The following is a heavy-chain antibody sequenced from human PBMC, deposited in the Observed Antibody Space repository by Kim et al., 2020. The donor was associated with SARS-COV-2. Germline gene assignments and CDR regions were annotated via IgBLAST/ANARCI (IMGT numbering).Heavy chain of an antibody. CDR3: ASTPDYYDSSGHIGSP. V-gene: IGHV1-8*01. Sequence: ASVKVSCKASGYTFTSYDINWVRQATGQGLEWMGWMNPNSGNTGYAQKFQGRVTMTRNTSISTAYMELSSLRSEDTAVYYCASTPDYYDSSGHIGSPWGQGTLVTVSS. D-gene: IGHD3-22*01. CDR1: GYTFTSYD. J-gene: IGHJ5*02. CDR2: MNPNSGNT.